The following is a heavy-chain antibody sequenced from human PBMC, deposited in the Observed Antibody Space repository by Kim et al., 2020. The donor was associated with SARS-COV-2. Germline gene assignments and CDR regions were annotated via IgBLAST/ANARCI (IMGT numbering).Heavy chain of an antibody. V-gene: IGHV3-30-3*01. CDR2: ISYDGSNK. CDR1: GFTFSSYA. Sequence: GGSLRLSCAASGFTFSSYAMHWVRQAPGKGLEWVAVISYDGSNKYYADSVKGRFTISRDNSKNTLYLQMNSLRAEDTAVYYCASGGSSSGYGDCFDPWGQGTLVTVSS. CDR3: ASGGSSSGYGDCFDP. D-gene: IGHD6-13*01. J-gene: IGHJ5*02.